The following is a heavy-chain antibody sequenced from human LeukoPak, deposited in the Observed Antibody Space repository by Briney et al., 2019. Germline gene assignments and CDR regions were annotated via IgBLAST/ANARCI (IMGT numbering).Heavy chain of an antibody. CDR2: ISAYNGNT. V-gene: IGHV1-18*01. D-gene: IGHD4-17*01. Sequence: ASVKVSCTASGYTFTSNGISWVRQAPGQGLEWMGWISAYNGNTNYAQKLQGRVTMTTDTSTSTAYMELRSLRSDDTAVYYCARFTTVTTPIYYYGMDVWGQGTTVTVSS. J-gene: IGHJ6*02. CDR3: ARFTTVTTPIYYYGMDV. CDR1: GYTFTSNG.